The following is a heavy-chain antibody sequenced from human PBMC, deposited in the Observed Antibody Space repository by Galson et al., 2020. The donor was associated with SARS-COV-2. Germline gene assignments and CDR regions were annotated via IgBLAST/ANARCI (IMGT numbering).Heavy chain of an antibody. J-gene: IGHJ4*02. CDR1: GFTFSSYW. Sequence: GESLQISCAASGFTFSSYWMSWVRQAPGKGLEWVANIKQDGSEKYYVDSVKGRFTISRDNAKNSLYLQMNSLRAEDTAVYYCARGVCSGGSCYSGVVDYWGQGTLVTVSS. V-gene: IGHV3-7*03. D-gene: IGHD2-15*01. CDR3: ARGVCSGGSCYSGVVDY. CDR2: IKQDGSEK.